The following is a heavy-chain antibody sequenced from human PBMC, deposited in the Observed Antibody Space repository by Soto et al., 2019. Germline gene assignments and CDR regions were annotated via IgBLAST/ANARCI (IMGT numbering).Heavy chain of an antibody. J-gene: IGHJ4*02. CDR3: ARSGSNGYYLDY. CDR2: IVVGSGNT. D-gene: IGHD3-22*01. CDR1: GFTFTSSA. V-gene: IGHV1-58*01. Sequence: SVKVSCKASGFTFTSSAVQWVRQARGQRLEWIGWIVVGSGNTNYAQKFQERVTITRNMSTSTAYMELRSLRSDDTAVYYCARSGSNGYYLDYWGQGTLVTVSS.